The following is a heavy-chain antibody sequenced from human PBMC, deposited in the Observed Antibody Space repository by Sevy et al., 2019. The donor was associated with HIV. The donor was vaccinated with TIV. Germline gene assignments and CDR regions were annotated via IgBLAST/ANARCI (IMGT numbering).Heavy chain of an antibody. V-gene: IGHV4-61*01. Sequence: SETLSLTCTVSGGSVSSGSYYWSWIRQPPGKGLEWIGYIYYSGSTNYNPSLKSRVTISVDTSKNQFSLKLSSVTAADTAVYYCANWKTYYYDSSGYYFDYWGQGTLVTVSS. J-gene: IGHJ4*02. CDR3: ANWKTYYYDSSGYYFDY. CDR2: IYYSGST. D-gene: IGHD3-22*01. CDR1: GGSVSSGSYY.